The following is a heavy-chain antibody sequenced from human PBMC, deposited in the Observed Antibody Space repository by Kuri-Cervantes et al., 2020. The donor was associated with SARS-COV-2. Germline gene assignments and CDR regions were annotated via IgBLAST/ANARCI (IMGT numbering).Heavy chain of an antibody. Sequence: GESLKISCAASGFTFSSYGMHWVRQAPGKGLEWVAVISYDGSNKYYADSVKGRFTISRDNSKNTLYLQMSSLRAEDTAVYYCARERTGDAFDIWGQGTMVTVSS. J-gene: IGHJ3*02. CDR3: ARERTGDAFDI. CDR2: ISYDGSNK. CDR1: GFTFSSYG. D-gene: IGHD3-10*01. V-gene: IGHV3-30*03.